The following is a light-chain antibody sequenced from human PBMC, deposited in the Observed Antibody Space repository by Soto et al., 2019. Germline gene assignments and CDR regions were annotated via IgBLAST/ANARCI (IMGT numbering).Light chain of an antibody. V-gene: IGLV2-14*01. Sequence: QSALTQPASVSGSPGQSITISCTGTSSDVGGYNYVSWYQQHPGKAPKLMIYDVSNRPSGVSNRFSGSKSGNTASLTISGLQAEDEADYYCSSYTSSSTRRVVFGGGTKLTV. CDR3: SSYTSSSTRRVV. CDR2: DVS. CDR1: SSDVGGYNY. J-gene: IGLJ2*01.